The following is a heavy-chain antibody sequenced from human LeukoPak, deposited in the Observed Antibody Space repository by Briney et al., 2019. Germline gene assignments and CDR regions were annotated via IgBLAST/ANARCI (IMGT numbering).Heavy chain of an antibody. Sequence: GGSLRLSCAASGFTFSSYAMSWVRQAPGKGLEWVSAISGSGGSTYYADSVKGRFTIPRDNSKNTLYLQMNSLGAEDTAVYYCAKTPTVTTRPVWGQGTMVTVSS. CDR2: ISGSGGST. J-gene: IGHJ3*01. V-gene: IGHV3-23*01. D-gene: IGHD4-17*01. CDR1: GFTFSSYA. CDR3: AKTPTVTTRPV.